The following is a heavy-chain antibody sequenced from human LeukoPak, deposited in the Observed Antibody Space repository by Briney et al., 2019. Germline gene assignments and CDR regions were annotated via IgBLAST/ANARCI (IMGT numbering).Heavy chain of an antibody. D-gene: IGHD3-22*01. CDR1: GFTFSSYE. J-gene: IGHJ3*02. CDR3: VRDHHRRLYDSQARDTFDI. CDR2: ISSSGSTI. Sequence: GGSLRLSCAASGFTFSSYEMNWVRQAPGKGLEWVSYISSSGSTIYYADSVKGRFTISRDNAKNSLYLQMNILRAEDTAVYYCVRDHHRRLYDSQARDTFDIWGQGTMVTVSS. V-gene: IGHV3-48*03.